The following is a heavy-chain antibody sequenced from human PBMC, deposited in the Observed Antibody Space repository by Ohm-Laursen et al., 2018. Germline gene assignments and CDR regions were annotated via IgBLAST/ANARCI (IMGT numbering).Heavy chain of an antibody. J-gene: IGHJ6*02. V-gene: IGHV4-59*08. D-gene: IGHD2-2*01. Sequence: SETLSLTCTVSGGSISSYYWSWIRQPPGKGLEWIGYIYYSESTNYNPSLKSRVTISVDTSKNQFSLKLSSVTAADTAVYYCARTPGVYCSSTSCYYGYGMDVWGQGTTVTVSS. CDR2: IYYSEST. CDR3: ARTPGVYCSSTSCYYGYGMDV. CDR1: GGSISSYY.